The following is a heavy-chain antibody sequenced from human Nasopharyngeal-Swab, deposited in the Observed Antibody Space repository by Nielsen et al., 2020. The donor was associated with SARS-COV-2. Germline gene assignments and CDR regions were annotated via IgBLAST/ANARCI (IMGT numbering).Heavy chain of an antibody. CDR2: ISGSGGST. V-gene: IGHV3-23*01. D-gene: IGHD3-22*01. Sequence: GGSLRLPCAASGFTFSSYAMHWVRQAPGKGLEWVSAISGSGGSTYYADSVKGRFTISRDNSKNTLYLQMNSLRAEDTAVYYCAILDSSGYRPLTGWGQGTLVTVSS. J-gene: IGHJ4*02. CDR1: GFTFSSYA. CDR3: AILDSSGYRPLTG.